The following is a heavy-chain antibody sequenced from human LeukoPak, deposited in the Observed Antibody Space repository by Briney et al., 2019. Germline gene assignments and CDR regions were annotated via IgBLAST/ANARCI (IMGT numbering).Heavy chain of an antibody. V-gene: IGHV1-58*02. CDR1: GFTFTSSA. J-gene: IGHJ6*02. Sequence: GTSVKVSCKASGFTFTSSAMQWVRQARGQRLEWIGWIVVGSGNTNYAQKFQERVTITRDMSTSTAYMELSSLRSEDTAVYYCAATTFSSTSGDGTDVWGQGTTVTVSS. CDR2: IVVGSGNT. D-gene: IGHD2-2*01. CDR3: AATTFSSTSGDGTDV.